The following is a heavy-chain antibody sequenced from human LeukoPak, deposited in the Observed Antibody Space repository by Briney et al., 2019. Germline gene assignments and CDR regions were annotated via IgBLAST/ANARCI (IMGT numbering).Heavy chain of an antibody. Sequence: PGGSLRLSCAASGFTFSSYAMSWVRQAPGKGLEWVSAISGSGGSTYYADSVKGRFTISRDNSKNTLYLQMNSLRAEDTAVYYCAKVGLRDIVVVPAARRYYFDYWGQGTLVTVSS. CDR1: GFTFSSYA. CDR2: ISGSGGST. CDR3: AKVGLRDIVVVPAARRYYFDY. D-gene: IGHD2-2*01. V-gene: IGHV3-23*01. J-gene: IGHJ4*02.